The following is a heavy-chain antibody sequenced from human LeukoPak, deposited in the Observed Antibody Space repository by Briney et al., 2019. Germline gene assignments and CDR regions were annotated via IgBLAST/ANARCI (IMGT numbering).Heavy chain of an antibody. V-gene: IGHV4-38-2*01. CDR1: GYSISSGYY. CDR2: IYNSGST. J-gene: IGHJ4*02. CDR3: ARHVRHAPFDY. Sequence: SETLSLTCAVSGYSISSGYYWGWIRQPPGKGLEWIGSIYNSGSTYYNPSLKSRVTISVDTSKNQFSLQLSSVTAADTAVCYCARHVRHAPFDYWGQGTLVTVSS.